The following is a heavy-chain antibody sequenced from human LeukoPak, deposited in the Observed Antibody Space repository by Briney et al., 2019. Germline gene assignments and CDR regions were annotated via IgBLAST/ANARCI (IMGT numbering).Heavy chain of an antibody. J-gene: IGHJ4*02. D-gene: IGHD6-13*01. CDR1: GFTFSNYG. V-gene: IGHV3-30*18. CDR3: AKDNVAAAGRYFDY. CDR2: ISYDGSNN. Sequence: RSPRLSCAASGFTFSNYGMHWVGQAPGKGLEWVALISYDGSNNYFAVSVKGRFTISRDNSKNTLYLQMHSLRAEDTAVYYCAKDNVAAAGRYFDYWGQGTLVTVAS.